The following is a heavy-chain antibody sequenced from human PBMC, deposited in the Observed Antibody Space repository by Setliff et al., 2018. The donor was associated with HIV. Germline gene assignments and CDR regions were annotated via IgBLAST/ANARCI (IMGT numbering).Heavy chain of an antibody. V-gene: IGHV4-38-2*02. Sequence: PSETLSLTCTVSGYSVNSDYNWGWIRQPPGKGLESPRRGLEWIGHIFHSGSTYYNPSLRSRVTMSIDTSNNQFSLMLSSVTAADTAIYYCARVWLHFGDDIPRFDPWGQGTLVTVSS. J-gene: IGHJ5*02. CDR1: GYSVNSDYN. CDR3: ARVWLHFGDDIPRFDP. CDR2: IFHSGST. D-gene: IGHD4-17*01.